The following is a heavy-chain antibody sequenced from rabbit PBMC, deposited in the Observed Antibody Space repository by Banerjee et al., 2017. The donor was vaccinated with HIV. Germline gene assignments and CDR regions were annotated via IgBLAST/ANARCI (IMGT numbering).Heavy chain of an antibody. V-gene: IGHV1S40*01. D-gene: IGHD8-1*01. J-gene: IGHJ4*01. CDR2: IYTGNAGT. CDR1: GIDFSSAYD. Sequence: QSLEESGGDLVKPGASLTLTCTASGIDFSSAYDMCWVRQAPGKGLEWIGYIYTGNAGTVYASWAKGRITISKTSSTTVTLQMTSLTAADTATYFCARATGSRYYGYNFWGPGTLVTVS. CDR3: ARATGSRYYGYNF.